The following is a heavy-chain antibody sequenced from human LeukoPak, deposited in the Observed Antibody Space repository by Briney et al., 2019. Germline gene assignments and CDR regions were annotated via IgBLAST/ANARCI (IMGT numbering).Heavy chain of an antibody. Sequence: GGSLRLSCAASGFTFSSHAMSWVRQAPGKGLEWVSAITSGDNTYYADSMKGRFAISRDNSKNTLYLQVNSLRAEDTAVYYCAKVPVYGDQSDYWGQGTLVTVSS. CDR3: AKVPVYGDQSDY. V-gene: IGHV3-23*01. CDR2: ITSGDNT. D-gene: IGHD4-17*01. CDR1: GFTFSSHA. J-gene: IGHJ4*02.